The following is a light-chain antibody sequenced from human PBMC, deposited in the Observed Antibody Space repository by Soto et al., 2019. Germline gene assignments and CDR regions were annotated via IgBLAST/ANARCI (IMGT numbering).Light chain of an antibody. J-gene: IGKJ1*01. V-gene: IGKV3-20*01. CDR1: QSVSSNY. Sequence: EIVLTQSPGTLSLSPGERATLSCRASQSVSSNYLAWYQQKPGQAPRLLIYGASSRATGIPDRFSGSGSGTVITLTIRRVQPEDFAVYYCQQYGSSPWTFGQGTKVEIK. CDR2: GAS. CDR3: QQYGSSPWT.